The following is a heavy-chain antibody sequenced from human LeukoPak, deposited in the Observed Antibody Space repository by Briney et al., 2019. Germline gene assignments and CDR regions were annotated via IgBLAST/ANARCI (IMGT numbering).Heavy chain of an antibody. CDR1: GFTFDDYG. D-gene: IGHD1-7*01. V-gene: IGHV3-20*01. CDR2: INWNGGST. CDR3: ARLTGTGYYYYYYMDV. J-gene: IGHJ6*03. Sequence: GGSLRLSCAASGFTFDDYGISWVRQAPGKGLEWVSGINWNGGSTGYADSVKGRFTISRDNAKNSLCLQMNSLRAEDTALYHCARLTGTGYYYYYYMDVWGKGTTVTVSS.